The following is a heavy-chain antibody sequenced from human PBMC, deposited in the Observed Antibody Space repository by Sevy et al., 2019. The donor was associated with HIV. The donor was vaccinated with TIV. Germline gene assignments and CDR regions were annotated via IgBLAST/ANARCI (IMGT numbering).Heavy chain of an antibody. CDR1: GFSFDSYG. CDR2: ISGSGTRT. J-gene: IGHJ6*03. Sequence: GGSLRLSCAVSGFSFDSYGMTWVRQAPGKGLEWVSAISGSGTRTYYADSVKGRFIISRDNSKNTLDLQMNSLRAGDTAYYYCAKGGGGHYDPDEIAYYFYYYNMDVWGKGTTVTVSS. D-gene: IGHD3-22*01. V-gene: IGHV3-23*01. CDR3: AKGGGGHYDPDEIAYYFYYYNMDV.